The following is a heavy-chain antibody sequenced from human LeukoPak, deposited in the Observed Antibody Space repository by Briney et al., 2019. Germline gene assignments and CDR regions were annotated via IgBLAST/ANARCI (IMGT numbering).Heavy chain of an antibody. CDR3: ARGADGVSSNSRGWFDP. D-gene: IGHD2-15*01. J-gene: IGHJ5*02. CDR1: GGTFSSYA. CDR2: IIPIFGTA. V-gene: IGHV1-69*06. Sequence: ASVKVSCKASGGTFSSYAISWVRQAPGQGLEWMGGIIPIFGTANYAQKFQGRVTITADKSTSTAYMELSSLRSEDTAVYYCARGADGVSSNSRGWFDPWGQGTLVTVSS.